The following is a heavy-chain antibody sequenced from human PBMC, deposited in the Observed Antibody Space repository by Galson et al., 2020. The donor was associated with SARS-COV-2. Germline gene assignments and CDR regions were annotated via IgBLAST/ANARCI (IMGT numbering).Heavy chain of an antibody. CDR2: INTNPGNH. Sequence: ASVQVPCKASGYTFNSYAMNWLRQAPAQGLAWMAWINTNPGNHPYPQRFTGRLVFSLDTSVSTAYLQISSLKAEDTAVYYCARDLVVPAAMDYYYYGMDVWGQGTTVTVSS. CDR3: ARDLVVPAAMDYYYYGMDV. J-gene: IGHJ6*02. D-gene: IGHD2-2*01. V-gene: IGHV7-4-1*02. CDR1: GYTFNSYA.